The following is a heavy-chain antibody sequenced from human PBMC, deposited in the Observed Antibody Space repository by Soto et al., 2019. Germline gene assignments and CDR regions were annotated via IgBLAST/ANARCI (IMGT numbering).Heavy chain of an antibody. CDR2: ISGTSSYT. J-gene: IGHJ6*02. D-gene: IGHD6-6*01. CDR3: ARDRELVPHYYYAMDV. Sequence: PGGSLRLSCAASGFSFSDYYMSWIRQAPGKGLEWVSYISGTSSYTNYADSVRGRFTISRDNAKNSLYLQMDSLKAEDTAVYYCARDRELVPHYYYAMDVWGQGILVTVSS. CDR1: GFSFSDYY. V-gene: IGHV3-11*06.